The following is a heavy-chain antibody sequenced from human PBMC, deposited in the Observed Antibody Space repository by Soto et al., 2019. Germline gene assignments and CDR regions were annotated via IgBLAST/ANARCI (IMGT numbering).Heavy chain of an antibody. Sequence: VQLLETGGGLVQPGRSLRLSCAASGFTFSSYAMNWVRQAPGKGLEWVSAMSGTGGSTYYADSVKGRFTISRDNSMNTLYLQMNSLRVEDTAVFYCAKAGFSSGWSPSYFDYWGQGTLVTVSS. CDR2: MSGTGGST. CDR1: GFTFSSYA. D-gene: IGHD6-19*01. CDR3: AKAGFSSGWSPSYFDY. V-gene: IGHV3-23*01. J-gene: IGHJ4*02.